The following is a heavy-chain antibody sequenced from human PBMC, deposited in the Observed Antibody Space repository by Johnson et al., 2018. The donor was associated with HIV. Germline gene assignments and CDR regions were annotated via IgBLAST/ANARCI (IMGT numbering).Heavy chain of an antibody. J-gene: IGHJ3*02. Sequence: MQLVESGGGVVRPGGSLRLSCAASGFTFDDYGMSWVRQAPGKGLEWVSGINWNGGSTGYADSVKGRFTISRDNAKNSLYLQMNSLRAEDTALYYCARPWSDRSGYYYHYDAFDIWGQGTMVTVSS. CDR3: ARPWSDRSGYYYHYDAFDI. CDR1: GFTFDDYG. V-gene: IGHV3-20*04. D-gene: IGHD3-22*01. CDR2: INWNGGST.